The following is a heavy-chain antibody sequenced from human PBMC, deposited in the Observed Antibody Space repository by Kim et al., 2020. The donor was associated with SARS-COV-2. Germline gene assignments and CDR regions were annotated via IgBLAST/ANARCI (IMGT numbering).Heavy chain of an antibody. V-gene: IGHV4-39*01. Sequence: SETLSLTCTVSGGSISSSSYYWGWIRQPPGKGLEWIGSIYYSGSTYYNPSLKSRVTISVDTSKNQFSLKLSSVTAADTAVYYCASTWIHLGGGGWFDPWGQGTLVTVSS. CDR2: IYYSGST. CDR3: ASTWIHLGGGGWFDP. CDR1: GGSISSSSYY. J-gene: IGHJ5*02. D-gene: IGHD5-18*01.